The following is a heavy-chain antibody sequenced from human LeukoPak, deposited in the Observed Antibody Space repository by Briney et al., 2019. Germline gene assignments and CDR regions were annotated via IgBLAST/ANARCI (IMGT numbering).Heavy chain of an antibody. J-gene: IGHJ6*03. CDR2: ISSSSGII. D-gene: IGHD1-26*01. CDR1: GFTFRTYS. V-gene: IGHV3-48*01. Sequence: GGSLRLSCAASGFTFRTYSMNWVRQAPGKGLEWVSYISSSSGIIYYADSVKGRFTISRDNAKSSLYLQMNSLRAEDTAVYYCATEGGPTAPDPYYYYMDVWGKGTTVTVSS. CDR3: ATEGGPTAPDPYYYYMDV.